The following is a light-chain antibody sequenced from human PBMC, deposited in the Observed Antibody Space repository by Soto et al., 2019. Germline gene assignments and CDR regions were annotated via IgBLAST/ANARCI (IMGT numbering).Light chain of an antibody. CDR1: SSDVDDYRY. CDR3: CSYVTTPEI. Sequence: QSVLAQPRSVSGSPGQLLTISCTGTSSDVDDYRYVSWYQQYPGKATKLVIYDGTKRPSGVPDRFSGSNSGNTASLTISGLQAEDEADYYCCSYVTTPEIFGTGNKVTVL. J-gene: IGLJ1*01. V-gene: IGLV2-11*01. CDR2: DGT.